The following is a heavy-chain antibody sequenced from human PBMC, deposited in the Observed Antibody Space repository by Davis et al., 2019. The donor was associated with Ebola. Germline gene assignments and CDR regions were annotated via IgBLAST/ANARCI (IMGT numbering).Heavy chain of an antibody. D-gene: IGHD1-26*01. V-gene: IGHV5-51*01. CDR3: ARQGGGSGRFTSFDY. Sequence: GESLKISCKGSGYSFTSYWIAWVRQMPGKGLECMGIIYPGDSETRYSPSFQGQVTISADKSISTAYLQWSSLKASDTAMYYCARQGGGSGRFTSFDYWGQGTLVTVSS. CDR2: IYPGDSET. J-gene: IGHJ4*02. CDR1: GYSFTSYW.